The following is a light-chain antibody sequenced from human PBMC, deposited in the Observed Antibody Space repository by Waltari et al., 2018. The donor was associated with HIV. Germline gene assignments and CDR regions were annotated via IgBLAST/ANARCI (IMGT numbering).Light chain of an antibody. Sequence: DIVLTQSPGTLPLSPGERATLTCRASQSVGNNYLAWYQQKPDQAPRLLVYDAFNRATGIPDRFSGSGSGTEFTLTISRLEPEDFAMYYCQQYRSSPGTFGQGTKVEIK. CDR1: QSVGNNY. CDR3: QQYRSSPGT. V-gene: IGKV3-20*01. CDR2: DAF. J-gene: IGKJ2*01.